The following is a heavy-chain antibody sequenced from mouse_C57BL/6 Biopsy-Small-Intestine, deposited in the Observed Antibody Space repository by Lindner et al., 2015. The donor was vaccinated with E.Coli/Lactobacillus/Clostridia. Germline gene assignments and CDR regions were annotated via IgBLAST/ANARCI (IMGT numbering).Heavy chain of an antibody. CDR3: ARDSNYWFAY. V-gene: IGHV1-4*01. J-gene: IGHJ3*01. CDR1: GYTFTSYT. CDR2: INPSSGYT. D-gene: IGHD2-5*01. Sequence: VQLQESGAELARPGASVKMSCKASGYTFTSYTMHWVKQRPGQGLEWIGYINPSSGYTKYNQKFKDKATLTADKSSSTAYMQLSSLTSEDSAVYYCARDSNYWFAYWGQGTLVTVSA.